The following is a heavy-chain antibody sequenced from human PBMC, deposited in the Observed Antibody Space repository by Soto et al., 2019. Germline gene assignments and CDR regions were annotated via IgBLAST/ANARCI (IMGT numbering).Heavy chain of an antibody. Sequence: PGGSLRLSCAASGFTFSSYGMHWVRQAPGKGLEWVAVIWYDGSNKYYADSVKGRFTISRDNSKNTLYLQMNSLRAEDTAVYFCARQPIVATTPFDYWGQGTLVTVSS. CDR3: ARQPIVATTPFDY. CDR2: IWYDGSNK. J-gene: IGHJ4*02. D-gene: IGHD5-12*01. CDR1: GFTFSSYG. V-gene: IGHV3-33*01.